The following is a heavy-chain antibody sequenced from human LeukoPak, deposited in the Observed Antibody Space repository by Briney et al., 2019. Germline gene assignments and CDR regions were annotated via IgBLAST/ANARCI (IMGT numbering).Heavy chain of an antibody. V-gene: IGHV4-34*01. CDR1: GGSFSGYY. CDR3: ARGVRQWLVPKTYWFDP. D-gene: IGHD6-19*01. Sequence: SETLSLTCAVYGGSFSGYYWSWIRQPPGKGLEWIGEINHSGSTNYNPSLKSRVTISVDTSKNQFSLKLSSVTAADTAVYYCARGVRQWLVPKTYWFDPWGQGTLVTVSS. J-gene: IGHJ5*02. CDR2: INHSGST.